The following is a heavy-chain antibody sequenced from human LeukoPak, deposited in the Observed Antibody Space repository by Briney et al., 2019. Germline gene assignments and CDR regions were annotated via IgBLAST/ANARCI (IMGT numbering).Heavy chain of an antibody. CDR1: GFTFSSYA. CDR2: ISYDGSNK. Sequence: GGSLRLSCAASGFTFSSYAMHWVRQAPGKGLEWVAVISYDGSNKYYADSVKGRFTISRDNSKNTLYLQMNSLRAEDTAVYYCARDALSVLLWFGELGYYFDYWGQGTLVTVSS. D-gene: IGHD3-10*01. CDR3: ARDALSVLLWFGELGYYFDY. J-gene: IGHJ4*02. V-gene: IGHV3-30*04.